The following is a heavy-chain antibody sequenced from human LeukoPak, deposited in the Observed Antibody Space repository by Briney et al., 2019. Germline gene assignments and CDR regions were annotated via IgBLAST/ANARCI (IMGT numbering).Heavy chain of an antibody. Sequence: GRSLRLSCAASGFTFSTYGMHWVRQAPGKGLGWVAVIWYDGSNKYYADSVKGRFTISRDNSKNTLYLQMNSLRAEDTAVYYCARETAGGSLGYWGQGALVTVSS. V-gene: IGHV3-33*01. D-gene: IGHD6-13*01. CDR2: IWYDGSNK. CDR1: GFTFSTYG. J-gene: IGHJ4*02. CDR3: ARETAGGSLGY.